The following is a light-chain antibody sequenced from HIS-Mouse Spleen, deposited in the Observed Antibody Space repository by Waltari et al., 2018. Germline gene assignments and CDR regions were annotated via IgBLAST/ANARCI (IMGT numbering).Light chain of an antibody. CDR1: SSDVGGYNY. CDR3: CSYAGSYTWV. J-gene: IGLJ3*02. Sequence: QSALTHPRSVSGSPGQSVTISCTGTSSDVGGYNYVSWYHQHSGKAHKLRIYDVSKRPSGVPDRVSGSKSGNTASLAISGLQAADEADYYCCSYAGSYTWVFGGGTKLTVL. CDR2: DVS. V-gene: IGLV2-11*01.